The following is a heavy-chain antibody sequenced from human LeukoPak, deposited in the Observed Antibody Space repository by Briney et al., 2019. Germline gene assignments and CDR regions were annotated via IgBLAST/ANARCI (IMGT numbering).Heavy chain of an antibody. CDR3: ARQISLGYCSSTSCLGWFDP. CDR2: IYYSGST. CDR1: GGSISSYY. V-gene: IGHV4-59*08. J-gene: IGHJ5*02. Sequence: SETLSLTCTVSGGSISSYYWSWIRQPPGKGLEWIGYIYYSGSTNYNPSLKSRVTISVDTSKNQFSLKLSSVTAADTAVYYYARQISLGYCSSTSCLGWFDPWGQGTLVTVSS. D-gene: IGHD2-2*01.